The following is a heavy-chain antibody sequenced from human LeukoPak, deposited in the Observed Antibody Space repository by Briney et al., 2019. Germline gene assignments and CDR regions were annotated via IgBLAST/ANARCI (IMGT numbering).Heavy chain of an antibody. J-gene: IGHJ4*02. CDR1: GVSISSYY. Sequence: SETLSLTCTVSGVSISSYYWSWIRQPPGKGLEWIGYIYYSGSTNYNPSLKSRVTISVDTSKNQFSLKLSSVTAADTAVYYCARQVPHCSGGSCYFGGRRYYFDYWGQGTLVTVSS. V-gene: IGHV4-59*08. D-gene: IGHD2-15*01. CDR2: IYYSGST. CDR3: ARQVPHCSGGSCYFGGRRYYFDY.